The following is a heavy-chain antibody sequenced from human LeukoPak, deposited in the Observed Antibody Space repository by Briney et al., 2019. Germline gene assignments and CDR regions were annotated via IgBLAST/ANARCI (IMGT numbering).Heavy chain of an antibody. CDR1: GGSFSGYY. CDR3: ARRGYFDL. CDR2: INHSGST. V-gene: IGHV4-34*01. J-gene: IGHJ2*01. Sequence: SETLSLTCAVYGGSFSGYYRSWIRQPPGKGLEWIGEINHSGSTNYNPSLKSRVTISVDTSKNQFSLKLTSVTAADTAVYYCARRGYFDLWGRGTLVTVSS.